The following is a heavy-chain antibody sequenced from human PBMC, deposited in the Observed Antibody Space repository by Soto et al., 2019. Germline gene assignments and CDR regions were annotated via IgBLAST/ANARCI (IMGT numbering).Heavy chain of an antibody. CDR3: AKDRGYNWSYGAHDAFDI. D-gene: IGHD1-7*01. CDR2: ISGSGGST. CDR1: GFTFSSYA. V-gene: IGHV3-23*01. Sequence: LRLSCAASGFTFSSYAMSWVRQAPGKGLEWVSAISGSGGSTYYADSVKGRFTISRDNSKNTLYLQMNSLRAEDTAVYYCAKDRGYNWSYGAHDAFDIWGQGTMVTVSS. J-gene: IGHJ3*02.